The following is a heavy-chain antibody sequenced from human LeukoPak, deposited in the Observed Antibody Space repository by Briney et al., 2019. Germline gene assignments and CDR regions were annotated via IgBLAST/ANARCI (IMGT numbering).Heavy chain of an antibody. D-gene: IGHD1-26*01. CDR1: GGSISRYY. CDR2: IYYSGST. V-gene: IGHV4-59*01. J-gene: IGHJ1*01. Sequence: SETLSLTCTVSGGSISRYYWNWIRQPPGKGLEWIGYIYYSGSTNYNPSLKSRVTISVDTSKNQFSLKLSSVTAADTAVYYCARNSGPTNEYFQHWGQGTLVTVSS. CDR3: ARNSGPTNEYFQH.